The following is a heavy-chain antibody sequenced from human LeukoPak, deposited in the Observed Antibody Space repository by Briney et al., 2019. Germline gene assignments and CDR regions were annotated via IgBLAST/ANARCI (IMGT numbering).Heavy chain of an antibody. V-gene: IGHV1-2*02. CDR3: ARVGVAAALDL. D-gene: IGHD6-13*01. Sequence: ASVKVSSKTSGYTFTAYYMHWVRQAPGQGLEWVGWINPNSGGTDYAQKFQGRVTMTRDTSISTAYMELSRLRSDDTAVYYCARVGVAAALDLWGRGTLVTVSS. CDR1: GYTFTAYY. CDR2: INPNSGGT. J-gene: IGHJ2*01.